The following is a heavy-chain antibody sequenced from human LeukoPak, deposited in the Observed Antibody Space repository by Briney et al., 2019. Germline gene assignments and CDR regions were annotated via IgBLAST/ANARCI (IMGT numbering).Heavy chain of an antibody. V-gene: IGHV4-4*07. D-gene: IGHD2-21*02. CDR3: ARGVTTYCGGDCYRGGAFDY. J-gene: IGHJ4*02. CDR2: IYTSGST. Sequence: SETLSLTCTVSGGSISSYYWSWIRQPAGKGLEWIGRIYTSGSTNYNPSLKSRVTMSVDTSKNQFSLKLSSVTAADTAVYYCARGVTTYCGGDCYRGGAFDYWGQGTLVTVSS. CDR1: GGSISSYY.